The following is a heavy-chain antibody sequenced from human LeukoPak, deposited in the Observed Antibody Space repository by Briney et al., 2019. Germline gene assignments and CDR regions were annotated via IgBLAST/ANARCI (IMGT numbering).Heavy chain of an antibody. CDR1: GFTFSSRDW. J-gene: IGHJ4*02. Sequence: GGSLRLSCVASGFTFSSRDWMTWVRQAPGKGLEWVANIKQDGSEKNYVDSVKGRFTISRDNAKNSVDLQMNSLRVEGTAVYYCAKGLVTGSLDYWGQGALVTVSS. CDR3: AKGLVTGSLDY. D-gene: IGHD3-10*01. V-gene: IGHV3-7*01. CDR2: IKQDGSEK.